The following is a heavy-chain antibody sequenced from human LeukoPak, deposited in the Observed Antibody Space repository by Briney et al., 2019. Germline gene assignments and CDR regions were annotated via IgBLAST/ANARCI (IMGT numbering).Heavy chain of an antibody. CDR2: ISSSSSYI. CDR3: ARDFSGGGYSSGWYGPFDY. V-gene: IGHV3-21*01. CDR1: GFTFSSYS. Sequence: GGSLRLSCAASGFTFSSYSMNWVRQAPGKGLEWVSSISSSSSYIYYADSVKGRFTISRDNAKNSLYLQMNSLRAEDTAVYYCARDFSGGGYSSGWYGPFDYWGQGTLVTVSS. J-gene: IGHJ4*02. D-gene: IGHD6-19*01.